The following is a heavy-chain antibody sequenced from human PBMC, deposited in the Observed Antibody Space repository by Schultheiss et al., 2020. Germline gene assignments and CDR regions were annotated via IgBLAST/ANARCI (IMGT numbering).Heavy chain of an antibody. Sequence: SATLSLTCAVSGGSISSSNWWSWVRQPPGKGLEWIGEIYHSGSTNYNPSLKSRVTISVDTSKNQFSLKLSSVTAADTAVYYCARLRGWELARFDYWGQGTLVTVSS. V-gene: IGHV4-4*02. D-gene: IGHD1-26*01. CDR1: GGSISSSNW. CDR3: ARLRGWELARFDY. J-gene: IGHJ4*02. CDR2: IYHSGST.